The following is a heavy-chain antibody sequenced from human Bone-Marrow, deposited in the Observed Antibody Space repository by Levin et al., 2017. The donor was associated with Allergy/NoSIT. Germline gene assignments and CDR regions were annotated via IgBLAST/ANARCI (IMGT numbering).Heavy chain of an antibody. CDR3: ARERREYSGYDPEAHFDY. Sequence: GESLKISCAASGFTINSHYMSWVRQAPGKGLEWVSIIYSGGSTYYADSVKGRFTISRDNSKNTLYLQMNSLRAEDTAVYYCARERREYSGYDPEAHFDYWGQGTLVTVSS. J-gene: IGHJ4*02. CDR2: IYSGGST. V-gene: IGHV3-66*01. D-gene: IGHD5-12*01. CDR1: GFTINSHY.